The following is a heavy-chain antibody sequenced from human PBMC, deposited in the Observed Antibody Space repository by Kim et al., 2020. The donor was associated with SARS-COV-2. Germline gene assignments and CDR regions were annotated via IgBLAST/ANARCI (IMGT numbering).Heavy chain of an antibody. CDR1: GFTFDDYA. J-gene: IGHJ6*02. CDR3: AKDGGAAAPYLYYYGMDV. Sequence: GGSLRLSCAASGFTFDDYAMHWVRQAPGKGLEWVSGISWNSGSIGYADSVKGRFTISRDNAKNSLYPQMNSLRAEDTALYYYAKDGGAAAPYLYYYGMDVWGQGTTVTVSS. CDR2: ISWNSGSI. V-gene: IGHV3-9*01. D-gene: IGHD6-13*01.